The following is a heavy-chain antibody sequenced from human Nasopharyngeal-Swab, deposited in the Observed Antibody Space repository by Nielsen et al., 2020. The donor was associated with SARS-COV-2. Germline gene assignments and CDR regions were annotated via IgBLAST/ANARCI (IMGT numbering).Heavy chain of an antibody. D-gene: IGHD6-19*01. CDR2: ISYDGSNK. V-gene: IGHV3-30*18. CDR3: AKDQGSGWLQSYYYYYGMDV. Sequence: GGPLRLSCAASGFTFSSYGMHWVRQAPGKGLEWVAVISYDGSNKYYADSVKGRFTISRDNSKNTLYLQMNSLRAEDTAVYYCAKDQGSGWLQSYYYYYGMDVWGQGTTVTVSS. CDR1: GFTFSSYG. J-gene: IGHJ6*02.